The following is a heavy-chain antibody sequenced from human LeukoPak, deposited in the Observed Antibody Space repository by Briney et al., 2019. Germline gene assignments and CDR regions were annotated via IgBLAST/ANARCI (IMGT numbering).Heavy chain of an antibody. V-gene: IGHV1-18*01. J-gene: IGHJ5*02. CDR1: GYTFISYG. D-gene: IGHD6-19*01. CDR2: ISSHNGYT. Sequence: GASVKVSCKASGYTFISYGISWVRQAPGQGLEWMGWISSHNGYTKYAQKFQSRVTMTTDISMSTAYMELGSLRSDDTAVYYCARRRAVAGVNWFDPWGQGTLVTVSS. CDR3: ARRRAVAGVNWFDP.